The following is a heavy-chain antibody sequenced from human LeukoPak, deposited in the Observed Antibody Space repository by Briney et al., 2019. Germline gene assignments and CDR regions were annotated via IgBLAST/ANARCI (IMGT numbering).Heavy chain of an antibody. CDR1: GFTFSGYW. J-gene: IGHJ4*02. V-gene: IGHV3-74*01. D-gene: IGHD4-17*01. CDR3: AREWGYGDPFGFFDY. Sequence: QPGGSLRLSCAASGFTFSGYWMHWVRQAPGKGLVWVSRMDSYGSIINYADSVKGRFTISRDNAKNTLYLQMNSLRAEDTAVYYCAREWGYGDPFGFFDYWGQGTLVTVSS. CDR2: MDSYGSII.